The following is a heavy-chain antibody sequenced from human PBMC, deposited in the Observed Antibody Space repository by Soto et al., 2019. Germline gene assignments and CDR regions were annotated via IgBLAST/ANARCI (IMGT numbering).Heavy chain of an antibody. V-gene: IGHV4-59*08. D-gene: IGHD2-2*01. CDR2: IYYSGST. CDR1: GGSISSYY. J-gene: IGHJ4*02. Sequence: KTSETLSLTCTVSGGSISSYYWSWIRQPPGKGLEWIGYIYYSGSTNYNPSLKSRVTISVDTSKNQFSLKLSSVTAADTAVYYCARRRYCSSTSCYFFDYWGQGTLVTVSS. CDR3: ARRRYCSSTSCYFFDY.